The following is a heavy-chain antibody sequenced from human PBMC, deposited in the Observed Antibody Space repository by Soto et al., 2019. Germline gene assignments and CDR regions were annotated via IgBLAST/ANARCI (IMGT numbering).Heavy chain of an antibody. V-gene: IGHV4-61*08. J-gene: IGHJ6*03. CDR3: AREVSSSDYYYMDV. CDR2: IYHSGST. CDR1: GGSIRKRGSC. D-gene: IGHD6-25*01. Sequence: PSETLSLTCTVSGGSIRKRGSCWSWLRHLPGKGLEWIGYIYHSGSTNYNPSLKSRVTISVDTSKNQFSLKLSSVTAADTAVYYCAREVSSSDYYYMDVWGKGTTVTVSS.